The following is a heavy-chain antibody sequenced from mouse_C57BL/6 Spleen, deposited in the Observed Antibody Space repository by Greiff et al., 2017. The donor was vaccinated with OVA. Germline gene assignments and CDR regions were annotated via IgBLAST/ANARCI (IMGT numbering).Heavy chain of an antibody. D-gene: IGHD2-3*01. Sequence: EVQVVESGGDLVKPGGSLKLSCAASGFTFSSYGMSWVRQTPDKRLEWVATISSGGSYTYYPDSVKGRFTISRDNAKNTLYLQMSSLKSEDTAMYYCARHGDGPYYFDYWGQGTTLTVSS. CDR2: ISSGGSYT. J-gene: IGHJ2*01. CDR3: ARHGDGPYYFDY. CDR1: GFTFSSYG. V-gene: IGHV5-6*01.